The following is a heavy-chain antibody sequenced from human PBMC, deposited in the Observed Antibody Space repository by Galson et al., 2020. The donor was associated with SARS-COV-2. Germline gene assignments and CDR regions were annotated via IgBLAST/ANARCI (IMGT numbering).Heavy chain of an antibody. CDR3: SREGWQGGY. CDR1: GFTFNDFW. J-gene: IGHJ4*02. CDR2: IKGDGSET. V-gene: IGHV3-7*01. D-gene: IGHD6-19*01. Sequence: GGSLRLSCEVSGFTFNDFWMSWFRKAPGKGLEWVANIKGDGSETNYAAFLKCRFSISRDNAANSLYLQMNSLRVEDSAVYYCSREGWQGGYWGQGTRVTVSS.